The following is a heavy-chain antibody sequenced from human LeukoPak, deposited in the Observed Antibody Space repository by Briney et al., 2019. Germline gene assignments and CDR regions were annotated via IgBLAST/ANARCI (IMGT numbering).Heavy chain of an antibody. Sequence: PGRSLRLSCAASGFTFDDYAMHWVRRAPGKCLEWVSGISWNSGSIGYADSVKGRFTISRDNAKNSLYLQMNSLRAEDMALYYCAKGYSSSWYFRYFDLWGRGTLVTVSS. CDR2: ISWNSGSI. CDR1: GFTFDDYA. D-gene: IGHD6-13*01. CDR3: AKGYSSSWYFRYFDL. V-gene: IGHV3-9*03. J-gene: IGHJ2*01.